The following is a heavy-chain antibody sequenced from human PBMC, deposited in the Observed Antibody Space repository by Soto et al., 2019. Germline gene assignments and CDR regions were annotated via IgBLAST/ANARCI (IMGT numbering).Heavy chain of an antibody. V-gene: IGHV1-18*01. Sequence: QVHLVQSGAEVKKPGASVKVSCKGSGYAFTTYGITWVRQAPGQGLEWMGWISAHNGNTNYAQKLQGRVTETRDTTTSTAYMELRSLISDDTAVYYCARGRYGDYWGQGALVTVSS. CDR2: ISAHNGNT. CDR1: GYAFTTYG. CDR3: ARGRYGDY. D-gene: IGHD1-1*01. J-gene: IGHJ4*02.